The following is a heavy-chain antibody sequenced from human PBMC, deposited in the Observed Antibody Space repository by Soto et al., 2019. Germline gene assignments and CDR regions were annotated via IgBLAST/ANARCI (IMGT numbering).Heavy chain of an antibody. CDR2: IYPGDSDT. CDR1: GYSFTSYW. J-gene: IGHJ6*02. V-gene: IGHV5-51*01. Sequence: PGACLKLSCKGSGYSFTSYWIGWVRQMPGKGLEWMGIIYPGDSDTRYSPSFQGQVTISADKSISTAYLQWSSLKASDTAMYYCARHVDSSGYYYYYGMDVWGQGTTVTVSS. D-gene: IGHD3-22*01. CDR3: ARHVDSSGYYYYYGMDV.